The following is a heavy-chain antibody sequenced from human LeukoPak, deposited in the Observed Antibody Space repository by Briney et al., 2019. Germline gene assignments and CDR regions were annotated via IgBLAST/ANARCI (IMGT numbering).Heavy chain of an antibody. CDR1: GGTFSSYA. Sequence: GASVKVSCKASGGTFSSYAISWVRQAPGQGLEWMGRIIPILGIANYAQKFQGRVTITADKSTSTAYMELSSLRSEDTAVYYCARVYSSSHDPTYYYMDVWGKGTTVTVSS. V-gene: IGHV1-69*04. D-gene: IGHD6-13*01. CDR3: ARVYSSSHDPTYYYMDV. J-gene: IGHJ6*03. CDR2: IIPILGIA.